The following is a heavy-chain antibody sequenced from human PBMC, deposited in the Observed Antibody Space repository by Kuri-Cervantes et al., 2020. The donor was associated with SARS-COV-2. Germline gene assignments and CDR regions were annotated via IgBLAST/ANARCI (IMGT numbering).Heavy chain of an antibody. CDR1: GFTFSSYA. V-gene: IGHV3-23*01. D-gene: IGHD3-10*01. CDR2: ISGNGDHI. CDR3: AKASGDIALVPITPSGWGWGPKVRPGGEFYYDS. J-gene: IGHJ4*02. Sequence: GESLKISCAASGFTFSSYAMGWVRQAPGEGLEWVSSISGNGDHINYADSVKGRFIISRDNPRNTLYLQLNDLRTEDTAVFYCAKASGDIALVPITPSGWGWGPKVRPGGEFYYDSWGQGTLVTVSS.